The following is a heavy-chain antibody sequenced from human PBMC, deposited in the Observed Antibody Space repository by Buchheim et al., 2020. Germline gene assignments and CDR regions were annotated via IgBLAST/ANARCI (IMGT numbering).Heavy chain of an antibody. CDR2: TSSSSSTI. D-gene: IGHD6-19*01. CDR1: GFTFSSYS. J-gene: IGHJ6*02. Sequence: EVQLVESGGGLVQPGGSLRLSCAASGFTFSSYSMNWVRQAPGKGLEWVSYTSSSSSTIYYADSVKGRFTISRDNAKNSLYLQMNSLRDEDTAVYYCARGAWHPGIAVAGTAMDVWGQGTT. CDR3: ARGAWHPGIAVAGTAMDV. V-gene: IGHV3-48*02.